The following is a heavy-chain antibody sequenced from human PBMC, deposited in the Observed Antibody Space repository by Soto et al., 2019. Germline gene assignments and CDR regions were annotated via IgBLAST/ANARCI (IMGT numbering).Heavy chain of an antibody. J-gene: IGHJ4*02. CDR1: AFTFSNYT. Sequence: GGTLRLSCAASAFTFSNYTMHWVRQAPGKGLEWVALMSYDGSDKYYADAVKGRFTISRDNSKNTLYLKMDSLRVEDTALYYCAGRSGSSDYWGQGTLVTVSS. CDR3: AGRSGSSDY. CDR2: MSYDGSDK. V-gene: IGHV3-30*04. D-gene: IGHD3-10*01.